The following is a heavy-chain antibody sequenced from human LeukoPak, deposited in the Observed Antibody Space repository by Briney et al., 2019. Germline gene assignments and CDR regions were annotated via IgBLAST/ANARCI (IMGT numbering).Heavy chain of an antibody. CDR3: AREFQQQPIDY. CDR1: GFTFSSYA. J-gene: IGHJ4*02. D-gene: IGHD6-13*01. Sequence: PGRSLGLSCAASGFTFSSYAMSWVRQAPGKGLEWVSSISSSSSYIYYADSVKGRFTISRDNAKNSLYLQMNSLRAEDTAVYYCAREFQQQPIDYWGQGTLVTVSS. CDR2: ISSSSSYI. V-gene: IGHV3-21*01.